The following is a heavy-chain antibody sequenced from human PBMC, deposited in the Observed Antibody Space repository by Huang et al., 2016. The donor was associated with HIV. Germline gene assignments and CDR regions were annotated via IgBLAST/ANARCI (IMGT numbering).Heavy chain of an antibody. D-gene: IGHD6-25*01. CDR1: GASISSHS. Sequence: QVQLQESGPRLAKPSETLSLICSVSGASISSHSWSWIRQPPGRGLEWIGTLYSNGITDDKPALKRRFTTSVDTSKSQFSLKLTSLTATDTAVYYCATLGAAADDFWGQGTLVTVSS. J-gene: IGHJ4*02. CDR2: LYSNGIT. V-gene: IGHV4-59*11. CDR3: ATLGAAADDF.